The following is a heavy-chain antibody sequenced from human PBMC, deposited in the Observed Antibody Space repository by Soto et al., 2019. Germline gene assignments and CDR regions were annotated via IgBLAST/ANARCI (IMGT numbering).Heavy chain of an antibody. CDR1: GYTFTSYD. CDR3: ARTLLQKRSSWHY. D-gene: IGHD6-13*01. J-gene: IGHJ4*02. V-gene: IGHV1-8*01. CDR2: MNPNSGNT. Sequence: QVQLVQSGAEVKKPGASVKVSCKASGYTFTSYDINWARQATGQGLEWMGWMNPNSGNTGYVQKFQGRVTMTRNTSISTAYMELSSLRSEATAVYYCARTLLQKRSSWHYWGQGTLVTVSS.